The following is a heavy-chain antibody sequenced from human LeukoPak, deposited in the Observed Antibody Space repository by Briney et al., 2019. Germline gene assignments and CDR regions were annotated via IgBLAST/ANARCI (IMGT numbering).Heavy chain of an antibody. CDR1: GFTFSSYA. V-gene: IGHV3-23*01. D-gene: IGHD6-6*01. J-gene: IGHJ4*02. CDR3: AKDLIEDSSSSLFDY. CDR2: ISGSGGST. Sequence: PGGSLRLSCAASGFTFSSYAMSWVRQAPGNGLEWVSAISGSGGSTYYADSVKGRFTISRDNSKNTLYLQMNSLRAEDTAVYYCAKDLIEDSSSSLFDYWGQGTLVTVSS.